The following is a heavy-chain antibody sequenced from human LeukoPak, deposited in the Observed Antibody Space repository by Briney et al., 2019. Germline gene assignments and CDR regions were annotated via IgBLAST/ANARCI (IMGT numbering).Heavy chain of an antibody. Sequence: PGRSLRLSCAASGFTFSTYDMTWVRQARGKGLEWVSSISGSGGSTYYADSVKGRFTTSRDNSKNTLYLQMNGLRAEDTAVYYCAKDLAAVPGNKYFAYWGQGTLVAVSS. CDR1: GFTFSTYD. CDR2: ISGSGGST. V-gene: IGHV3-23*01. D-gene: IGHD6-19*01. CDR3: AKDLAAVPGNKYFAY. J-gene: IGHJ4*02.